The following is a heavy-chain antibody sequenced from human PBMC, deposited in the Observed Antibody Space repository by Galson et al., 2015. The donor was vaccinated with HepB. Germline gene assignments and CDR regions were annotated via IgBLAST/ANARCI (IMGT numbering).Heavy chain of an antibody. CDR1: GFTFHSFW. D-gene: IGHD3-16*01. J-gene: IGHJ4*02. CDR2: IREDGGEK. CDR3: ARDLGRGPQQD. Sequence: SLRLSCAASGFTFHSFWMSWVRQAPGKGLEWVANIREDGGEKYYVDSVKGRFTISRDNAWNSLYPQMNSLRAEDTAVYYCARDLGRGPQQDSGQGALVIVSS. V-gene: IGHV3-7*03.